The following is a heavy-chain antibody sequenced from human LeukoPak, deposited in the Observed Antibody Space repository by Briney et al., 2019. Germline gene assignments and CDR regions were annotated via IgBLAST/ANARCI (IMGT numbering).Heavy chain of an antibody. CDR3: AILPARDTYYYDRGCYYGPGVH. Sequence: SEALSLTCTVSGGTITSRHYYWGGIRQPPGKGLEWIGSIYYSGSTSYNSSLKSRVTISVDKSKIQFSLKLSSVTAADTAVYYCAILPARDTYYYDRGCYYGPGVHWGQGTLVTVSS. J-gene: IGHJ4*02. CDR1: GGTITSRHYY. CDR2: IYYSGST. D-gene: IGHD3-22*01. V-gene: IGHV4-39*07.